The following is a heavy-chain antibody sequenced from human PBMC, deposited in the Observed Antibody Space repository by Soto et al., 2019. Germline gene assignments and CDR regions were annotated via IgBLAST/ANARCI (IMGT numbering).Heavy chain of an antibody. V-gene: IGHV3-33*01. CDR3: ARGSSSGYSMDV. Sequence: QVQLVESGGGVVQPGRSLRLSCAASGFTFSSYGMHWVRQAPGKGLEWVAVIWYDGSNKYYADSVKGRFTISRDNSKNTLYLHMNSLRAEDTAVYYCARGSSSGYSMDVWGQGTTVTVSS. CDR2: IWYDGSNK. D-gene: IGHD6-19*01. J-gene: IGHJ6*02. CDR1: GFTFSSYG.